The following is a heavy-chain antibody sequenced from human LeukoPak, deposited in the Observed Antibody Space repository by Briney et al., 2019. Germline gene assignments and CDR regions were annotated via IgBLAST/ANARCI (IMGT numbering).Heavy chain of an antibody. CDR2: IRYDGSNK. CDR3: AKDLHSGFWSGYYRAPVYFQH. J-gene: IGHJ1*01. CDR1: GFTFSSYG. D-gene: IGHD3-3*01. Sequence: PGGSLRLSCAASGFTFSSYGMHWVRQAPGKGLEWVAFIRYDGSNKYYADSVKGRFTISRDNSKNTLYLQMNSLRAEDTAVYYCAKDLHSGFWSGYYRAPVYFQHWGQGTLVTVSS. V-gene: IGHV3-30*02.